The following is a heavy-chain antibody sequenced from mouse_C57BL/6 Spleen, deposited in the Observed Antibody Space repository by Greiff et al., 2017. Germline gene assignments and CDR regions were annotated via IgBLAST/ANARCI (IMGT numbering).Heavy chain of an antibody. CDR1: GYTFTSYW. V-gene: IGHV1-64*01. J-gene: IGHJ2*01. Sequence: QVQLQQPGAELVKPGASVKLSCKASGYTFTSYWMHWVKQRLGQGLEWIGMIHPNSGSTNYNEKFKSKATLTVDKSSFADIFLSKSANLTCLVSNLATYETLNISWASQRGGYHYFDYWGQGTTLTVSS. CDR2: IHPNSGST. D-gene: IGHD2-2*01. CDR3: TYETLNISWASQRGGYHYFDY.